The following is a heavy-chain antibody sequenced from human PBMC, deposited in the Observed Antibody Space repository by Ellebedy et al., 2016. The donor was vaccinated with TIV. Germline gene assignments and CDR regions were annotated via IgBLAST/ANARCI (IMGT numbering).Heavy chain of an antibody. CDR3: ASVNTVTAAEAPFDN. CDR2: IHYSGSS. Sequence: MPSETLSLTCTVSGGSFSSSNYYWGWIRQPPGKGLEWIASIHYSGSSYYNPSHKSRVTTSVDTSKNQFSLKLSSVTAADTAVYYCASVNTVTAAEAPFDNWGQGTLVTVSS. J-gene: IGHJ4*02. D-gene: IGHD2-21*02. V-gene: IGHV4-39*01. CDR1: GGSFSSSNYY.